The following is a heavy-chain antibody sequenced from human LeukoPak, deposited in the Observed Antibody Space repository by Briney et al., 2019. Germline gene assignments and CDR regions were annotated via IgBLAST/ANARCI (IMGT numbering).Heavy chain of an antibody. V-gene: IGHV3-23*01. D-gene: IGHD1-26*01. Sequence: GGSLRRSCAASGFTFSSYAMSWVRQAPGKGLEWVSAISGSGGSTYYADSVKGRFTISRDNSKNTLYLQMNSLRAEDTAVYYCATYRYGGSYPYYFNYWGQGTLVTVSS. CDR2: ISGSGGST. CDR1: GFTFSSYA. J-gene: IGHJ4*02. CDR3: ATYRYGGSYPYYFNY.